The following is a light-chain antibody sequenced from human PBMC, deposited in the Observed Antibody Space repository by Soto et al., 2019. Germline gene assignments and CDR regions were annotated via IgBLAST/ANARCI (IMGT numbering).Light chain of an antibody. Sequence: DIQMTQSPSSLSASVTDRVTITCRASQTVNSYLNWYQQKPGKAPKLLISAASTLQGGVQSRFSASGSGTDFSLTISSLRVEDFGTYYCQQSFVSPYTVGQGTKVDIK. V-gene: IGKV1-39*01. CDR3: QQSFVSPYT. CDR2: AAS. CDR1: QTVNSY. J-gene: IGKJ2*01.